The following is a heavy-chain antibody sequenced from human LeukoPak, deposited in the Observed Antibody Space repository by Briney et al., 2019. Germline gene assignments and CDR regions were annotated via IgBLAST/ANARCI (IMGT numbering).Heavy chain of an antibody. CDR2: INPSGGST. J-gene: IGHJ4*02. V-gene: IGHV1-46*01. CDR3: AREWGLESSGYYYAY. CDR1: GYTFTSYY. Sequence: APVKVSCKASGYTFTSYYMHWVRQAPGQGLEWMGIINPSGGSTSYAQKFQGRVSITADESTSTAFMELSSLRSEDTAVYYCAREWGLESSGYYYAYWGQGTLVTVSS. D-gene: IGHD3-22*01.